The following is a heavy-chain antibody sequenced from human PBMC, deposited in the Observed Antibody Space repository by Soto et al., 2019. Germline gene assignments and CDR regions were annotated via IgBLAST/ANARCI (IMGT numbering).Heavy chain of an antibody. V-gene: IGHV1-69*13. CDR2: IIPIFGTA. CDR3: ARDSSSYSYYYYYGMDV. D-gene: IGHD6-13*01. J-gene: IGHJ6*02. Sequence: ASVKVSCKASGGTFSSYAISWVRQAPGQGLEWMGGIIPIFGTANYAQKFQGRVTITADESTSTAYMELSSLRSEDTAVYYCARDSSSYSYYYYYGMDVWGQGTTVTVSS. CDR1: GGTFSSYA.